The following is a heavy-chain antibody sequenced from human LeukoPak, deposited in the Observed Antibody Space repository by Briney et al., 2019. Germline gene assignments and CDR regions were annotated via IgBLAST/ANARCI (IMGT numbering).Heavy chain of an antibody. Sequence: GGSLRLSCAASGFTFSSYAMHWVRQAPGKGLEWVAVISYDGSNKYYADSVKGRFTISRDNSKNTLYLQRNSLRAQDTAVYYCAKPVSFGSSTSCPEGGDCYPPGYFDYWGQGTLVTVSS. V-gene: IGHV3-30*04. CDR1: GFTFSSYA. CDR3: AKPVSFGSSTSCPEGGDCYPPGYFDY. D-gene: IGHD2-2*01. CDR2: ISYDGSNK. J-gene: IGHJ4*02.